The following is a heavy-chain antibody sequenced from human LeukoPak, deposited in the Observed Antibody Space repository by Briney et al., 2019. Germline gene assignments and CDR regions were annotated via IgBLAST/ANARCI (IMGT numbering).Heavy chain of an antibody. Sequence: GSLRLSCAASGFTFSSYAMHWVRQAPGKGLEWIGSVFYSGSTYYNPSLQSRVTIAVDTSKNQFSLKLSSVTAADTAVYYCARVTGYFDSWGQGTLVTVSS. J-gene: IGHJ4*02. D-gene: IGHD3-10*01. CDR1: GFTFSSYA. CDR2: VFYSGST. CDR3: ARVTGYFDS. V-gene: IGHV4-39*07.